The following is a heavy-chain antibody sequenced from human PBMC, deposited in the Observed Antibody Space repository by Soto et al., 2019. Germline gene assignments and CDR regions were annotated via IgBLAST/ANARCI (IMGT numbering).Heavy chain of an antibody. CDR1: GYTFTGYY. V-gene: IGHV1-2*04. J-gene: IGHJ4*02. D-gene: IGHD6-6*01. CDR2: INPNSGGT. Sequence: ASVKVSCKASGYTFTGYYMHWVRQAPGQGLEWMGWINPNSGGTNYAQKFQGWVTMTRDTSISTAYMELSRLRSEDTAVYYCARDGAARRRFNFDYWGQGTLVTVSS. CDR3: ARDGAARRRFNFDY.